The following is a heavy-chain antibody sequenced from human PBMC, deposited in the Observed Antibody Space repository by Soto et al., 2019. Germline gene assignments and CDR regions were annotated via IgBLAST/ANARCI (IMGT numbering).Heavy chain of an antibody. CDR2: IQSGGST. V-gene: IGHV3-66*01. CDR3: ARVGDIVLVSGGRWGWFDP. D-gene: IGHD2-2*01. J-gene: IGHJ5*02. Sequence: GGSLRLSCAASGFTVSSNHMSWVRQAPGKGLEWVSVIQSGGSTDYADSVKGRFTISRDTSKNTLYLQMNSLRVEDTALYYCARVGDIVLVSGGRWGWFDPWGQGTLVTVSS. CDR1: GFTVSSNH.